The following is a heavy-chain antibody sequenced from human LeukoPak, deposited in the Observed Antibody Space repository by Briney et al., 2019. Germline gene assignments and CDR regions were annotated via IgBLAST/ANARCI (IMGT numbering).Heavy chain of an antibody. V-gene: IGHV4-34*01. Sequence: SETLSLTCAVYGGSFSGYYWSWIRQPPGKGLEWIGEINHSGSTNYNPSLKSRVTISVDTSKNQFSLKLSSVTAADTAVYYCARGAPPDIVVVPAAPYYYYGMDVWGQGTTVTVSS. CDR2: INHSGST. CDR1: GGSFSGYY. J-gene: IGHJ6*02. D-gene: IGHD2-2*01. CDR3: ARGAPPDIVVVPAAPYYYYGMDV.